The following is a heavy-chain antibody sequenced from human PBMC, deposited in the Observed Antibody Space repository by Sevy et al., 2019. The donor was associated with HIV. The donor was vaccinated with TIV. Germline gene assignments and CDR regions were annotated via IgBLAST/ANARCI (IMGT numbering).Heavy chain of an antibody. CDR1: GFSFSSYW. CDR2: INSDGTTT. Sequence: GGSLRLSCPASGFSFSSYWMHWVRQVPGKGLVWVSRINSDGTTTGEADSVKGRFTISRDNAKNTLYLQMNNLRAEETAVYYCVRESVGGFSYAFDKWGQGILVTVSS. V-gene: IGHV3-74*01. D-gene: IGHD3-16*01. J-gene: IGHJ4*02. CDR3: VRESVGGFSYAFDK.